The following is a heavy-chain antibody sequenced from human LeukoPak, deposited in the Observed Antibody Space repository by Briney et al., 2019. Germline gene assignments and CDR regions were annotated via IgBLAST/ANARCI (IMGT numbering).Heavy chain of an antibody. CDR1: GFTFSSYS. V-gene: IGHV3-21*01. CDR3: ARDRHQRGYSYGTLDY. CDR2: ISSSSSYI. Sequence: PGGSLRLSYAASGFTFSSYSMNWVRQAPGKGLEWVSSISSSSSYIYYADSVKGRFTISRDNAKNSLYLQMNSLRAEDTAVYYCARDRHQRGYSYGTLDYWGQGTLVTVSS. D-gene: IGHD5-18*01. J-gene: IGHJ4*02.